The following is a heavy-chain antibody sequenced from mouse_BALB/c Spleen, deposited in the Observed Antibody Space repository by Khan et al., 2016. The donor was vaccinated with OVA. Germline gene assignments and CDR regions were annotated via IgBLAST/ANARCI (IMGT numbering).Heavy chain of an antibody. J-gene: IGHJ3*01. CDR3: TRSGYCSFAY. D-gene: IGHD1-2*01. CDR2: FNPSNGDT. Sequence: QVQLQQSGAELVKPGASVKLSCKASGFTFTSYYMYWVKQRPGQGLEWIGEFNPSNGDTNFNEKFKSKATLTVDRSSSTAYMQLSSLTSEDSAVYYCTRSGYCSFAYWGQGTLVTVSA. V-gene: IGHV1S81*02. CDR1: GFTFTSYY.